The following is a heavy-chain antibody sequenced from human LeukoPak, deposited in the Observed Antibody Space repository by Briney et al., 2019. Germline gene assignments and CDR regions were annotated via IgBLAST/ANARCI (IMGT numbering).Heavy chain of an antibody. Sequence: GGSLRLSCAASGFTFSSYAMSWVRQAPGKGLEWVSAISGSGGSTYYADSVKGRFTISRDNSKNTLFLQMNSLRAEDTAVYYCAKDQGLYYYYYGMDVWGQGTTVTVSS. CDR1: GFTFSSYA. V-gene: IGHV3-23*01. CDR2: ISGSGGST. J-gene: IGHJ6*02. CDR3: AKDQGLYYYYYGMDV.